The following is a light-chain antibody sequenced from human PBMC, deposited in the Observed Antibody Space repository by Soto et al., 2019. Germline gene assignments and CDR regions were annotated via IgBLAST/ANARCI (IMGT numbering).Light chain of an antibody. V-gene: IGLV1-40*01. Sequence: QAVVTQPPSVSGAPGQRVTISCTGSNSDIGAGYDVHWYQQLPGTAPKLVIYANNNRPSGVPDRFSASKSGTSASLAITGLQADDEADYYCQSYDSSLRGVFGTGTSSPS. CDR3: QSYDSSLRGV. CDR2: ANN. J-gene: IGLJ1*01. CDR1: NSDIGAGYD.